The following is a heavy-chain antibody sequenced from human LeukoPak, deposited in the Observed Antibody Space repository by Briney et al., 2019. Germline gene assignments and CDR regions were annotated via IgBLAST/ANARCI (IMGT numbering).Heavy chain of an antibody. CDR1: GFTFISYA. CDR3: AKDLSKAVAGTFFDY. V-gene: IGHV3-23*01. D-gene: IGHD6-19*01. Sequence: GESLRLSCAASGFTFISYAMSWVRQAPGKGLEWVSAISGSGGSTYYADSVKGRFTISRDNSKNTLYLQMNSLRAEDTAVYYCAKDLSKAVAGTFFDYWGQGTLVTVSS. CDR2: ISGSGGST. J-gene: IGHJ4*02.